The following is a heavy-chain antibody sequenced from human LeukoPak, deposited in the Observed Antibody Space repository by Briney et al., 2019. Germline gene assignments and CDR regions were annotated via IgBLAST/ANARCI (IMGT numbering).Heavy chain of an antibody. CDR2: IGTAGDT. CDR3: ARGATAGFDY. CDR1: GFTFSSYD. Sequence: GGSLRLSCAASGFTFSSYDMHWVRQATGGGLEWVSGIGTAGDTYYVGSVKGRFTISRENARNSLYLQMNSLRAGDTAVYYCARGATAGFDYWGQGTLVTVSS. J-gene: IGHJ4*02. D-gene: IGHD2-21*02. V-gene: IGHV3-13*01.